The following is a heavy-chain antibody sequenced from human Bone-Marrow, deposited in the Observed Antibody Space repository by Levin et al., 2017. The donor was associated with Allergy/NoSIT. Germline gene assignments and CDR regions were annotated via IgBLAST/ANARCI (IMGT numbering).Heavy chain of an antibody. CDR3: ARGVGYFGARADPDYFDS. D-gene: IGHD3-10*01. Sequence: TTSETLSLTCNVSDGSASNSHCSWIRQPPGKGLEWIGYIYYSGKSHYNPSLKSRVTISLDMSKNQFSLKLRSVTAADTAIYYCARGVGYFGARADPDYFDSWGQGILVIVSS. J-gene: IGHJ4*02. V-gene: IGHV4-59*02. CDR1: DGSASNSH. CDR2: IYYSGKS.